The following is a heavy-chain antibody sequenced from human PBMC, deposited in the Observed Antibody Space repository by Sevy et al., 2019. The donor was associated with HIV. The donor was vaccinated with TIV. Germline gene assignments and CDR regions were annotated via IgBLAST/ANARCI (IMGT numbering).Heavy chain of an antibody. CDR2: IRYDGSNK. D-gene: IGHD7-27*01. J-gene: IGHJ3*02. CDR3: AKDRTNWGFLFDAFDI. Sequence: GGYLRLSCAASGFTFSSYGMHWVRQAPGKGLEWVAFIRYDGSNKYYADSVKGRFTISRDNSKNMLYLQMNSLRAEDTTVYYCAKDRTNWGFLFDAFDIWGQGTMVTVSS. V-gene: IGHV3-30*02. CDR1: GFTFSSYG.